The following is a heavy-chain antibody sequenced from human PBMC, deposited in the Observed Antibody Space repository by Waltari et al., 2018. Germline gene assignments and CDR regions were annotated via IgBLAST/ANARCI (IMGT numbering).Heavy chain of an antibody. Sequence: VQLQESGPGLVKPSENLSLRCNVSGDSIRSHFWSWIRQAPGKGLEWMGHMYFSGTKDYTPSLMSRVAISIGTSKNHFSLNLRAVTAADTAIYYCARLPRGSVIIGAFDIWCQGTQVTVSS. D-gene: IGHD3-22*01. CDR2: MYFSGTK. J-gene: IGHJ3*02. CDR3: ARLPRGSVIIGAFDI. V-gene: IGHV4-59*11. CDR1: GDSIRSHF.